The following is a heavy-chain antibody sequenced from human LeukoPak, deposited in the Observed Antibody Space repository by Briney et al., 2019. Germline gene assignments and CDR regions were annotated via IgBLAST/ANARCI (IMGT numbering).Heavy chain of an antibody. J-gene: IGHJ4*02. V-gene: IGHV4-34*01. D-gene: IGHD3-22*01. Sequence: SETLSLTCAFSGGSFSGYSWSWIRQTPGRGLEWIGETNHRGSANYNPSLKSRVTISVDASKSQFSLKLSSVTAADTAVYYCARMYYYDSSGYLVDYWGQGTLVTVSS. CDR1: GGSFSGYS. CDR2: TNHRGSA. CDR3: ARMYYYDSSGYLVDY.